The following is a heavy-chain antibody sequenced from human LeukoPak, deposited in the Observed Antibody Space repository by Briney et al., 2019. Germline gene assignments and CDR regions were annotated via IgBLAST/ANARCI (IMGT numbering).Heavy chain of an antibody. V-gene: IGHV3-23*01. CDR2: ISGSGGST. CDR3: AKVSGSSWDWYFDL. CDR1: GFTFSSYA. Sequence: GSLRLSCAASGFTFSSYAMSWVRQAPGKGLEWVSAISGSGGSTYYADSVKGRFTISRDNSKNTLYLQMNSLRAEDTAIYYCAKVSGSSWDWYFDLWGRGTLATVSS. J-gene: IGHJ2*01. D-gene: IGHD6-13*01.